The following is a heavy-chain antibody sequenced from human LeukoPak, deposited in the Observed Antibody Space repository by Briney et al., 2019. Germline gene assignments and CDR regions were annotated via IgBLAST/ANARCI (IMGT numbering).Heavy chain of an antibody. Sequence: GGSLRLSCAASGLTFSSYAMHWVRQAPGKGLEDVSAISSNGGSTYYANSVKGRFTISRDNSKNTLYLQMGSLRAEDMAVYYCARSKYDFWSGYPVDYWGQGTLVTVSS. CDR3: ARSKYDFWSGYPVDY. V-gene: IGHV3-64*01. D-gene: IGHD3-3*01. J-gene: IGHJ4*02. CDR1: GLTFSSYA. CDR2: ISSNGGST.